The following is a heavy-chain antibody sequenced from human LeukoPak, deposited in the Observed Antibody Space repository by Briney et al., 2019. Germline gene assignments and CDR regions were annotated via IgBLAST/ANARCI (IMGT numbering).Heavy chain of an antibody. CDR1: GFTFSSYA. D-gene: IGHD1-26*01. CDR2: ISGDGGST. V-gene: IGHV3-23*01. CDR3: ERERGGSGSYYINAFDI. J-gene: IGHJ3*02. Sequence: GGSLRLSCAASGFTFSSYAMNWVRQAPGKGLEWVSSISGDGGSTYYADSVKGRFTFSRDNAKNTLYLQMNSLRAEDTAVYYCERERGGSGSYYINAFDIWGQGTMVTVSS.